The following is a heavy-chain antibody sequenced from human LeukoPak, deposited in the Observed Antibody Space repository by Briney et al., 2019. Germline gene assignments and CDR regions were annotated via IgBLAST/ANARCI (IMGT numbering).Heavy chain of an antibody. Sequence: SETLSLTCAVYGGSFSGFYWSWIRHPPGRGREWSGEINHSGSNNYNPSLKSRVTVSVDTSKNQFSLKLSSVTAADTAVYYCAREEDYGSGSYRDFRWFDPWGQGTLVTVSS. V-gene: IGHV4-34*01. D-gene: IGHD3-10*01. CDR3: AREEDYGSGSYRDFRWFDP. CDR2: INHSGSN. J-gene: IGHJ5*02. CDR1: GGSFSGFY.